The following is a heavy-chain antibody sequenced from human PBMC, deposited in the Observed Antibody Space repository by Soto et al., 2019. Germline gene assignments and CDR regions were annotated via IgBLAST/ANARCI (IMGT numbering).Heavy chain of an antibody. D-gene: IGHD5-18*01. V-gene: IGHV3-30*18. CDR3: AKPYTAMVHTPTYYYYGMDV. Sequence: PGGSLRLSCAASGFTFSSYGMHWVRQAPGKGLEWVAVISYDGSNKYYADSVKGRFTISRDNSKNTLYLQMNSLRAEDTAVYYCAKPYTAMVHTPTYYYYGMDVWGQGTTVTVSS. J-gene: IGHJ6*02. CDR1: GFTFSSYG. CDR2: ISYDGSNK.